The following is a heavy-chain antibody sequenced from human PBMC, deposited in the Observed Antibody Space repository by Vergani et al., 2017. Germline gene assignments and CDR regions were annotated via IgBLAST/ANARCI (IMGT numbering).Heavy chain of an antibody. CDR2: IIPMFGTA. D-gene: IGHD6-19*01. V-gene: IGHV1-69*01. CDR3: ARDGVADTNFDY. Sequence: QVQLVQSGAEVKKPGSSVKVSCKASGGTFSNYAISWVRQAPGQGPEWMGGIIPMFGTANYAQKFQGRVTITADESTSTAYMELSSLRSEDTAVYYCARDGVADTNFDYWGQGTLVTVSS. CDR1: GGTFSNYA. J-gene: IGHJ4*02.